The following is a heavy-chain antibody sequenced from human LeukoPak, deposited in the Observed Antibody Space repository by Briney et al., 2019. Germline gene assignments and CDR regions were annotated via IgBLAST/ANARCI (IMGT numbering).Heavy chain of an antibody. CDR1: GYTFTSYG. V-gene: IGHV1-18*01. J-gene: IGHJ5*02. CDR2: ISAYNGNT. Sequence: AASVKVSCKASGYTFTSYGISWVRQAPGQGLEWMGWISAYNGNTNYAQKFQGRVTMTRDTSISTAYMELSRLRSDDTAVYYCARCRRRSVAGTENWFDPWGQGTLVTVSS. CDR3: ARCRRRSVAGTENWFDP. D-gene: IGHD6-19*01.